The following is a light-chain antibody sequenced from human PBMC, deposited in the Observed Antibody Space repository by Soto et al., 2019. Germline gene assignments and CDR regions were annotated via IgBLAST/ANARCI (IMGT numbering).Light chain of an antibody. J-gene: IGKJ1*01. Sequence: ASVGDRVTVTCRASQSISSWLAWYQQKPGKAPKLLIYKASSLESGVPSRFSGSGSGTEFTLTISSLQPDDFATYYCQQYNSYPWTFGQGTKVDIK. CDR2: KAS. V-gene: IGKV1-5*03. CDR1: QSISSW. CDR3: QQYNSYPWT.